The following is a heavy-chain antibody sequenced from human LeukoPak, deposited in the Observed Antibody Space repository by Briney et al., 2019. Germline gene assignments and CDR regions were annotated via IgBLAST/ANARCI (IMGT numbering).Heavy chain of an antibody. J-gene: IGHJ4*02. CDR1: GFTVSSNY. D-gene: IGHD3-10*01. CDR3: ARAKPKNMVRGLIMRRESRYYFDY. Sequence: PGGSLRLSCATSGFTVSSNYMTWVRQAPGKGLEWVSVIYSGGGTRYADSVKGRFTISRDNSKNTLYLQMNSLRAEDTAVYYCARAKPKNMVRGLIMRRESRYYFDYWGQGTLVTVSS. CDR2: IYSGGGT. V-gene: IGHV3-66*01.